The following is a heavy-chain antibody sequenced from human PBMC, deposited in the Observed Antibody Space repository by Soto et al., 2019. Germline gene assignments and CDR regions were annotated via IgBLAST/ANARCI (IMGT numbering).Heavy chain of an antibody. V-gene: IGHV1-2*02. Sequence: ASVKVSCKASGYTFTGYYMHWVRQAPGQGLEWMGWINPNSGGTNYAQKFQGRVTMTRDTSISTAYMELSRLRSDDTTVYYCARDPYYYDSSGSWGQGTLVTVSS. CDR1: GYTFTGYY. CDR2: INPNSGGT. J-gene: IGHJ5*02. CDR3: ARDPYYYDSSGS. D-gene: IGHD3-22*01.